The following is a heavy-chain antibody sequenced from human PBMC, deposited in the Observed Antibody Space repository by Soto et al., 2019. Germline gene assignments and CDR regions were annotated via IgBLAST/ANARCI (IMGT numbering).Heavy chain of an antibody. V-gene: IGHV4-59*12. CDR1: GGSISSYY. Sequence: TSETLSLTCTVSGGSISSYYWSWIRQPPGKGLEWIGYIYYSGSTNYNPSLKSRVTISVDTSKNQFSLKLSSVTAADTAVYYCARDPGSSWRNNWFDPWGLGTRVTVSS. CDR3: ARDPGSSWRNNWFDP. D-gene: IGHD6-13*01. CDR2: IYYSGST. J-gene: IGHJ5*02.